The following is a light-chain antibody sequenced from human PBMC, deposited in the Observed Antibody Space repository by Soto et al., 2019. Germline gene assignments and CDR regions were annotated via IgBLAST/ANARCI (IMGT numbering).Light chain of an antibody. J-gene: IGLJ1*01. Sequence: QSALAQPASVSGSPGQSITISCTGTSTDIGTYDHVSWYQQRPGKVPQLIIYEVCNRPSGLSSRFSGSKSGNAASLTISRLQAEDEADYYCCSYTTRSTLVFGTGTKVTV. CDR2: EVC. V-gene: IGLV2-14*01. CDR1: STDIGTYDH. CDR3: CSYTTRSTLV.